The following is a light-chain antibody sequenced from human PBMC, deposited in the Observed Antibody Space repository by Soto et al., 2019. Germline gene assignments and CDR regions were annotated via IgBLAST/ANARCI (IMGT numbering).Light chain of an antibody. CDR1: QGVLYSSNNKNY. CDR2: WAS. V-gene: IGKV4-1*01. Sequence: DRLLTPSPYALAVSLGARATINCKSTQGVLYSSNNKNYLAWYQQKVGQPPKLLIYWASTRESGVPDRFSGSGSGTDFTLTISSLRAEDVAVYYCQQYYTSPITFGQGTRLEIK. CDR3: QQYYTSPIT. J-gene: IGKJ5*01.